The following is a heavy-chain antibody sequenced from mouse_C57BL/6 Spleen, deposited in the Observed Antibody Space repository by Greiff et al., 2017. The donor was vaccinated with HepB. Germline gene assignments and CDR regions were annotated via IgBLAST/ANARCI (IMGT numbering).Heavy chain of an antibody. V-gene: IGHV14-1*01. CDR3: TRGPYYGYDRGFAY. J-gene: IGHJ3*01. CDR2: IDPEDGDT. Sequence: DVKLQESGAELVRPGASVKLSCTASGFNIKDYYMHWVKQRPEQGLEWIGRIDPEDGDTEYAPKFQGKATMTADTSSNTAYLQLSSLTSEDTAVYYCTRGPYYGYDRGFAYWGQGTLVTVSA. CDR1: GFNIKDYY. D-gene: IGHD2-9*01.